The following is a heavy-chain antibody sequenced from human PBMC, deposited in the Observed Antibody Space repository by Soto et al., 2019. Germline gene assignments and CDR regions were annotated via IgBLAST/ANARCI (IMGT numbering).Heavy chain of an antibody. CDR1: GGSFSGYY. J-gene: IGHJ6*02. D-gene: IGHD3-10*01. CDR2: INHSGST. V-gene: IGHV4-34*01. CDR3: ASRNSVLLWFGEPPPYGMDV. Sequence: SETLSLTCAVYGGSFSGYYWSWIRQPPGKGLDWIGEINHSGSTNYNPSLKSRVTISVDTSKNQFSLKLSSVTAADTAVYYCASRNSVLLWFGEPPPYGMDVWGQGTTVTVSS.